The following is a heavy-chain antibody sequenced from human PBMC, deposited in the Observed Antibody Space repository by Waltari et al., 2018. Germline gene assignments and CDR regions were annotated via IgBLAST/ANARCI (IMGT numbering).Heavy chain of an antibody. Sequence: EVQLVQSVAAVKKPGESLKISCKVSGYSFTSDWLGWVRQMPGKGLEWMGIIYPGDSDARYSPSFEGQVTISADKSITTAYLQWSSLKASDTAMYYCARRGLEAAGWYFDYWGQGTPVTVSS. J-gene: IGHJ4*02. CDR3: ARRGLEAAGWYFDY. D-gene: IGHD6-25*01. CDR1: GYSFTSDW. CDR2: IYPGDSDA. V-gene: IGHV5-51*01.